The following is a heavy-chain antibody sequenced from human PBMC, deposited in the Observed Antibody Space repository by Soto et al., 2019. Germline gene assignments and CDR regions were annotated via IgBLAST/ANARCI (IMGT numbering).Heavy chain of an antibody. CDR3: AKDAPGSGWLSDY. J-gene: IGHJ4*02. CDR2: IGGGGGGT. Sequence: GGSLRLSCTASGFTFSIYAMSWVRQAPGKGLEWVSTIGGGGGGTSYADFVRGRFTISRDNSRNTLYLQMNSLRPEDTAVYYCAKDAPGSGWLSDYWGQGTLVTVSS. CDR1: GFTFSIYA. D-gene: IGHD3-22*01. V-gene: IGHV3-23*01.